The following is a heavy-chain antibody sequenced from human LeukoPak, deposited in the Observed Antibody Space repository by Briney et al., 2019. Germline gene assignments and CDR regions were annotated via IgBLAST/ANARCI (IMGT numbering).Heavy chain of an antibody. D-gene: IGHD6-13*01. CDR3: AKRSSSSWQFDY. J-gene: IGHJ4*02. CDR2: ISGSGGST. CDR1: GFTFSSYA. Sequence: GGSLRLSCAASGFTFSSYAMSWVRQTPGKGLEWVSTISGSGGSTYYADSVKGRFTISRDNSKNTLYLQMNSLRAEDTAVYYCAKRSSSSWQFDYWGQGTLVTVSS. V-gene: IGHV3-23*01.